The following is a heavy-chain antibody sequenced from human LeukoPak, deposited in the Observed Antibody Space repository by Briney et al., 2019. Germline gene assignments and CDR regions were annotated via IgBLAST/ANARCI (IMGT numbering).Heavy chain of an antibody. J-gene: IGHJ6*03. V-gene: IGHV3-66*02. CDR1: GFTVSSNY. CDR2: IYSGGST. CDR3: AGSYYYDSSLYYYYMDV. Sequence: PGGSLRLSCAASGFTVSSNYMSWVRQAPGKGLEWVSDIYSGGSTYYADSVKGRFTISRDNSKNTLYLQMSSLRAEDTAVYYCAGSYYYDSSLYYYYMDVWGKGTTVTVSS. D-gene: IGHD3-22*01.